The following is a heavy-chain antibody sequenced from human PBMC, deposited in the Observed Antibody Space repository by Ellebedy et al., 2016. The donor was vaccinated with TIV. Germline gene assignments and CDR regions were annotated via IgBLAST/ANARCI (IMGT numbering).Heavy chain of an antibody. V-gene: IGHV1-58*02. J-gene: IGHJ6*02. CDR3: AADRSRLGYYYGMDV. Sequence: SVKVSXKASGFTFTSSAMQWVRQARGQRLEWIGWIVVGSGNTNYAQKFQERVTITRDMSTSTAYMELSSLRSEDTAVYYCAADRSRLGYYYGMDVWGQGTTVTVSS. CDR2: IVVGSGNT. D-gene: IGHD6-19*01. CDR1: GFTFTSSA.